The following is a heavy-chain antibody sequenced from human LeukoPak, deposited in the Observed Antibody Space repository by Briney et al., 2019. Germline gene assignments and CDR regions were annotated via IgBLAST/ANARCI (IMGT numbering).Heavy chain of an antibody. Sequence: PGGSLRLSCAASGFTLSSNYMNWVRHAPGKGLEWVSVIYSGGSTNYPDSVKGRFTISRDNSKNTLYLQMNSLRAEDTAVYYCIHGYTLDFWGQGTLVTVSS. CDR3: IHGYTLDF. CDR2: IYSGGST. V-gene: IGHV3-53*01. D-gene: IGHD5-18*01. J-gene: IGHJ4*02. CDR1: GFTLSSNY.